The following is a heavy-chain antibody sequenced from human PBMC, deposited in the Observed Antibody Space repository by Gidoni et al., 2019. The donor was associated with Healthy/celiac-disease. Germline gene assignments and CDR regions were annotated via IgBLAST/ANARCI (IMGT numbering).Heavy chain of an antibody. Sequence: QVQLVESGGGVVQPGRSLRLSCASSGFTFSSYGMHWVRQAPGKGLEWVAVISYDGSNKYYADSVMGRFTISRDNSKNTLYLQMNSLRAEDTAVYYCAKEARGYSYGSYYFDYWGQGTLVTVSS. D-gene: IGHD5-18*01. J-gene: IGHJ4*02. CDR1: GFTFSSYG. V-gene: IGHV3-30*18. CDR3: AKEARGYSYGSYYFDY. CDR2: ISYDGSNK.